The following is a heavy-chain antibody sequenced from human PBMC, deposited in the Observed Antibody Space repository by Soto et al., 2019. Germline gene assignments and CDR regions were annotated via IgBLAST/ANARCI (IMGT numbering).Heavy chain of an antibody. D-gene: IGHD3-22*01. CDR3: ARAWYYYDSSGYYFDY. Sequence: ETLSLTCTVSGGSFSSYSMNWVRQAPGKGLEWVSYISSSSSTIYYADSVKGRFTISRDNAKNSLYLQMNSLRDEDTAVYYCARAWYYYDSSGYYFDYWGQGTLVTVSS. CDR2: ISSSSSTI. V-gene: IGHV3-48*02. J-gene: IGHJ4*02. CDR1: GGSFSSYS.